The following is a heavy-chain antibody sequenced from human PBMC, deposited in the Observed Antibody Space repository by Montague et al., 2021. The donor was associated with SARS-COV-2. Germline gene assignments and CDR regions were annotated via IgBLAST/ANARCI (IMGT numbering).Heavy chain of an antibody. CDR1: GGSVISDTYF. CDR2: IYDSDTT. Sequence: SETLSLTCTVSGGSVISDTYFWSWIRQPPGKGLEWIAYIYDSDTTNNNPSFWSRVSMSSDRSKNQFSLKLTSVTPADTAVYYCARAANILSGLYNHPFEYWGQGILVTVPS. D-gene: IGHD3-9*01. V-gene: IGHV4-61*01. J-gene: IGHJ4*02. CDR3: ARAANILSGLYNHPFEY.